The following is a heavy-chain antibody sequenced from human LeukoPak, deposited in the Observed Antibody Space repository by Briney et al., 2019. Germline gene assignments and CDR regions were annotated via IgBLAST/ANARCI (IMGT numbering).Heavy chain of an antibody. J-gene: IGHJ4*02. CDR1: GGTFSSYA. V-gene: IGHV1-69*05. CDR2: IIPIFGTA. Sequence: SVKVSCKASGGTFSSYAISWLRQAPGQGLEWMGGIIPIFGTANYAQKFQGRVTITTDESTSTAYMELSSLRSEDTAVYYCARAGELGQLGRSGSYLYWGQGTLVTVSS. D-gene: IGHD1-26*01. CDR3: ARAGELGQLGRSGSYLY.